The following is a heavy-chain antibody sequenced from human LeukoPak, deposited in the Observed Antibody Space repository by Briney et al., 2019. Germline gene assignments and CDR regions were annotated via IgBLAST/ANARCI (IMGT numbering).Heavy chain of an antibody. J-gene: IGHJ4*02. D-gene: IGHD6-6*01. Sequence: PGGSLRLSCAASGFTFTNYVMHWVRQAPGKGLEWVAFISYDGNNRYYADSVKGRFTVSRDNSKNTLYLQMNSLRAEDTAVYYCARVVVSSSSDYFDYWGQGTLVTVSS. CDR3: ARVVVSSSSDYFDY. V-gene: IGHV3-30*04. CDR1: GFTFTNYV. CDR2: ISYDGNNR.